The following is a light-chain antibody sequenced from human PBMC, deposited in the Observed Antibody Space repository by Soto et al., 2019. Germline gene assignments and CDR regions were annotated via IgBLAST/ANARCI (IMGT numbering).Light chain of an antibody. CDR3: QQYGSSPWT. CDR2: VAS. J-gene: IGKJ1*01. Sequence: EIVLTQSPGTLSLSPGERANLSCMASKSVYNNYLDWFQHKPGQAPRLLIYVASSRATGIPDRFSGSGSGTDFTLTISRLAPEDFAVYYCQQYGSSPWTFGQGTKVEIK. CDR1: KSVYNNY. V-gene: IGKV3-20*01.